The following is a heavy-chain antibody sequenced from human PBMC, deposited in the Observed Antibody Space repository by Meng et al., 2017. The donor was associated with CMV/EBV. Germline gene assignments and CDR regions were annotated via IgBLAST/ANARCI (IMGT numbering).Heavy chain of an antibody. CDR3: ARLYSSSSVFYYYGMDV. D-gene: IGHD6-6*01. J-gene: IGHJ6*02. CDR2: IYSGGST. V-gene: IGHV3-53*01. Sequence: GGSLRLSCAASGFTVSSNYMSWVRQAPGKGLEWVSVIYSGGSTYYADSVKGRFTISRDNSKNTLYLQMNSLRAEDTAVYYCARLYSSSSVFYYYGMDVWGQGTLVTVSS. CDR1: GFTVSSNY.